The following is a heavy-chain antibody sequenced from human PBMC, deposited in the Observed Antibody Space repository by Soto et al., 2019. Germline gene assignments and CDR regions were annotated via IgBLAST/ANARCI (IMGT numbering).Heavy chain of an antibody. D-gene: IGHD1-1*01. CDR1: GFSFSTYG. CDR2: VSGGSGVT. V-gene: IGHV3-23*01. CDR3: TRWNGYGDL. Sequence: EMQLLESGGGLVQPGGSLRLSCVVSGFSFSTYGVTWVRQAPGKGLEWVCGVSGGSGVTHYTDSVKGRFTISGDDSKNTVYLQMHSLRGEDTTVYYCTRWNGYGDLWGQGTLVTVSS. J-gene: IGHJ5*02.